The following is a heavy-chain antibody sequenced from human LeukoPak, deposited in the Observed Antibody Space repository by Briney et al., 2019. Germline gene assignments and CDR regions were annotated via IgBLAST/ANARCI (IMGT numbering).Heavy chain of an antibody. V-gene: IGHV1-2*02. CDR3: ARESRITMVRGALNY. CDR2: INPNSGGT. Sequence: ASVKVSCKASGYTFTGYYMNWGRQAAGQGREWRGWINPNSGGTNYAQKFQGRVTMTRDTSISKAYMELSRLRSDDTAVYYCARESRITMVRGALNYWGQGTLVTVSS. J-gene: IGHJ4*02. D-gene: IGHD3-10*01. CDR1: GYTFTGYY.